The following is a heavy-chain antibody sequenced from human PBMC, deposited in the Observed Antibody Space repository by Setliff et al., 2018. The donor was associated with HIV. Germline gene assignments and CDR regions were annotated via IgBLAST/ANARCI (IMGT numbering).Heavy chain of an antibody. V-gene: IGHV2-5*01. D-gene: IGHD3-3*01. Sequence: SGPTLVNPTQTLTLTCTFSGVSLSTSGEGVGWIRQPPGKPLEWLALIYWNDDKRYSPSLKSRLTITKDTSKNQVVLTMSSMDPVDTAMYYCARDFGRTLDYWGRGTLVTVSS. CDR1: GVSLSTSGEG. J-gene: IGHJ4*02. CDR2: IYWNDDK. CDR3: ARDFGRTLDY.